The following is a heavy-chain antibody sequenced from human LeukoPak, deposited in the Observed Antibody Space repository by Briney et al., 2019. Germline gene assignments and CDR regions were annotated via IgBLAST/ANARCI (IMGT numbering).Heavy chain of an antibody. CDR2: INHSGST. D-gene: IGHD3-3*01. V-gene: IGHV4-34*01. CDR3: ARGSKLRFLEWYNDY. J-gene: IGHJ4*02. CDR1: GGSFSGYY. Sequence: SETLSLTCAVYGGSFSGYYWSWIRQPPGKGLEWIGEINHSGSTNYNPSLKSRVTISVDTSKNQFSLKLSSVTAADTAVYYCARGSKLRFLEWYNDYWGQGTLVTVSS.